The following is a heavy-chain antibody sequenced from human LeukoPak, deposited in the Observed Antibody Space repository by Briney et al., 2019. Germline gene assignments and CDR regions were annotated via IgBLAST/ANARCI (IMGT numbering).Heavy chain of an antibody. CDR2: INPNSGGT. CDR3: ARGCSGGSCYYYYYMDV. CDR1: GYTFTGYY. Sequence: ASVKVSCXASGYTFTGYYMHWVRQAPGQGLEWMGWINPNSGGTNYAQKFQGRVTMTRDTSISTAYMELSRLRSDDTAVYYCARGCSGGSCYYYYYMDVWGKGTTVTVSS. J-gene: IGHJ6*03. D-gene: IGHD2-15*01. V-gene: IGHV1-2*02.